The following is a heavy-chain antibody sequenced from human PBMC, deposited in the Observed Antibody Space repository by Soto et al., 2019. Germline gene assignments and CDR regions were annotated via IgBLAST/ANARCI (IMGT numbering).Heavy chain of an antibody. V-gene: IGHV1-69*13. CDR1: GGTFSSYA. CDR3: ARGDYVCGRTMGV. CDR2: IIPIFGTA. D-gene: IGHD3-16*01. Sequence: ASVKVSCKASGGTFSSYAISWVRQAPGQGLEWMGGIIPIFGTANYAQKFQGRVTITADESTSTAYMELSSLTSEDTAVYYCARGDYVCGRTMGVWGQGTLVTVS. J-gene: IGHJ4*01.